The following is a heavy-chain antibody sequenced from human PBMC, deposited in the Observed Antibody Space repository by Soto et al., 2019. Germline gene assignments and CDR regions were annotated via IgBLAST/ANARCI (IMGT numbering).Heavy chain of an antibody. V-gene: IGHV1-69*01. J-gene: IGHJ4*02. Sequence: SVKGSCKASGGSFSSYSISWVRRAPGQGLEWMGGIIPIFGTANYAQKFQGRVTITADESTSTAYMELSSLRSEDTAVYYGARDPPGGLWYPLDYWGQGTLVTVSS. CDR2: IIPIFGTA. CDR3: ARDPPGGLWYPLDY. CDR1: GGSFSSYS. D-gene: IGHD5-18*01.